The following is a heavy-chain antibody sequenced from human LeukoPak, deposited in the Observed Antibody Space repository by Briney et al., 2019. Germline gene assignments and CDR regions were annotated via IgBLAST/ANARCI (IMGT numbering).Heavy chain of an antibody. CDR3: ARHYYDSSGSYNFDY. V-gene: IGHV4-59*08. CDR1: GGSISSYY. Sequence: PSETLSLTCTVSGGSISSYYWSWIRQPPGKGLEWIAYIYYSGSTNYNPSLKSRVTISVDTSKNQFSLKLSSVTAADTAVYYCARHYYDSSGSYNFDYWGQGTLVTVSS. D-gene: IGHD3-22*01. CDR2: IYYSGST. J-gene: IGHJ4*02.